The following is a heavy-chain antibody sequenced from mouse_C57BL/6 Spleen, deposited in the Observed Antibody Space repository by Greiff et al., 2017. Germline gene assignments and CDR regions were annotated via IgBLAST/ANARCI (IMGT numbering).Heavy chain of an antibody. D-gene: IGHD1-1*01. CDR3: VRHYYGSSYHYFDY. CDR1: GFSFNTYA. J-gene: IGHJ2*01. Sequence: DVMLVESGGGLVQPKGSLKLSCAASGFSFNTYAMNWVRQAPGKGLEWVARIRSKSNNYATYYADSVKDRFTISRDDSESMLYLQMNNLKTEDTAMYYCVRHYYGSSYHYFDYWGQGTTLTVSS. CDR2: IRSKSNNYAT. V-gene: IGHV10-1*01.